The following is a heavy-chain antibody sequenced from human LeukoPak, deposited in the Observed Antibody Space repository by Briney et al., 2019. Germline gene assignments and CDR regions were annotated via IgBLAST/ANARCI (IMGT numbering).Heavy chain of an antibody. J-gene: IGHJ3*01. CDR1: GFSFRTYT. D-gene: IGHD2-21*02. Sequence: GGSLRLSCAASGFSFRTYTVNWVRQAPGKGPEWVSSISYNGIYTYYADSVKGRFTISRDNAKNSLHLQMHSLTVEDTAMYYCAKDLGDPGDAWGQGTMVTVSS. CDR2: ISYNGIYT. V-gene: IGHV3-21*01. CDR3: AKDLGDPGDA.